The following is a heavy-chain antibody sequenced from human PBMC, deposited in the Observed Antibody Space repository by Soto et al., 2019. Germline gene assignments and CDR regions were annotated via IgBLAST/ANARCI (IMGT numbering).Heavy chain of an antibody. D-gene: IGHD5-18*01. CDR3: ARGGPVQLWAFDY. Sequence: QVQLREAGPGLVRSSETLSLTCTVSGASISSYFWSWIRQPPGKGLEWVAYVSYSGSPHYNPSLQSRVTVSVDTSKSQFSLEVTSLTAADTAVYYCARGGPVQLWAFDYWGQGSLVTVSS. V-gene: IGHV4-59*01. CDR1: GASISSYF. CDR2: VSYSGSP. J-gene: IGHJ4*02.